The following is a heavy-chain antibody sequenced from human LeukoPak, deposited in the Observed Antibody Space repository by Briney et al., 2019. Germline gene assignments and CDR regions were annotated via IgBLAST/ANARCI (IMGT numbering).Heavy chain of an antibody. CDR1: GFRFDDYA. CDR2: ISWNSGSI. V-gene: IGHV3-9*01. D-gene: IGHD1-1*01. Sequence: PGRSLRLSCVVSGFRFDDYAMHWVRQAPGKGLEWVSGISWNSGSIGYAASVKGRFTISRDNAKNSLYLQMNSLRAEDTALYYCAKVTKDTDAFDIWGQGTMVTVSS. CDR3: AKVTKDTDAFDI. J-gene: IGHJ3*02.